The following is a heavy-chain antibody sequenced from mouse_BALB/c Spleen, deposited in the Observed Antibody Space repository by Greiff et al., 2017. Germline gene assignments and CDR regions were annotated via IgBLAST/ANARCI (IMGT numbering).Heavy chain of an antibody. CDR1: GFTFSSYT. V-gene: IGHV5-12-2*01. D-gene: IGHD2-3*01. Sequence: EVQGVESGGGLVQPGGSLKLSCAASGFTFSSYTMSWVRQTPEKRLEWVAYISNGGGSTYYPDTVKGRFTISRDNAKNTLYLQMSSLKSEDTAMYYCAIYDGYSWYFDVWGAGTTVTVSS. CDR2: ISNGGGST. J-gene: IGHJ1*01. CDR3: AIYDGYSWYFDV.